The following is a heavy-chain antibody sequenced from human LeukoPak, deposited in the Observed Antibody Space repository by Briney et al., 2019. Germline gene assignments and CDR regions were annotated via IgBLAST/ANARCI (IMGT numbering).Heavy chain of an antibody. CDR2: IGTAGDP. Sequence: PGGSLRLSCAASGFTFSSYDMHWVRQATGKGLEWVSAIGTAGDPYYPGSVKGRFTISRENAKNSLYLQMNSLRAGDTAVYYCARAGCSGGSCYSYFDYWGQGTLVTVSS. J-gene: IGHJ4*02. D-gene: IGHD2-15*01. CDR1: GFTFSSYD. V-gene: IGHV3-13*05. CDR3: ARAGCSGGSCYSYFDY.